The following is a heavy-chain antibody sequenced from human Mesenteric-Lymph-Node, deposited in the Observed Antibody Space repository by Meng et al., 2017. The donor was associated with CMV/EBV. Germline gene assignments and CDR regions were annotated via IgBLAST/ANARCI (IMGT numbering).Heavy chain of an antibody. CDR1: GFTFSNYW. V-gene: IGHV3-7*01. CDR2: IKQDGSDK. D-gene: IGHD6-6*01. Sequence: GESLKISCAVSGFTFSNYWMSWVRQAPGKGLEWVANIKQDGSDKYYVDSVKGRFTISRDNAKNTLYLQMNSLRAEDTAVYYCARVHRPEYSSSSIILYYYYYGMDVWGQGTTVTVSS. J-gene: IGHJ6*02. CDR3: ARVHRPEYSSSSIILYYYYYGMDV.